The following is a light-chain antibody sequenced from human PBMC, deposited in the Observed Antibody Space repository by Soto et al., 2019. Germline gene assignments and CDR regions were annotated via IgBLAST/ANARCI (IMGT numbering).Light chain of an antibody. V-gene: IGKV3-15*01. J-gene: IGKJ1*01. CDR1: QSVSTN. Sequence: EIVMTQSPAALSLSPGERATLSCRASQSVSTNLAWYQQKPGQAPRLLIYSASTRATGIPARFSGSGSGTEFTLTISSLQSEDFAIYYCQQYNKRPPWTFGQGTKVEIK. CDR2: SAS. CDR3: QQYNKRPPWT.